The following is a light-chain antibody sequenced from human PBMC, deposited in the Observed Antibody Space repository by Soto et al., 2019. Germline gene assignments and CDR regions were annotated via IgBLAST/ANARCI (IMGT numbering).Light chain of an antibody. Sequence: EIVMTQSPATLSVSPGERATLSCRASQSVSSNLAWYQQKPGQAPRLLIYGASTRATGIPARFSGSGSGTEFILNISSMQYEDFAVYYCQQYSTWTLTFGGGTKGDI. CDR2: GAS. J-gene: IGKJ4*01. V-gene: IGKV3-15*01. CDR1: QSVSSN. CDR3: QQYSTWTLT.